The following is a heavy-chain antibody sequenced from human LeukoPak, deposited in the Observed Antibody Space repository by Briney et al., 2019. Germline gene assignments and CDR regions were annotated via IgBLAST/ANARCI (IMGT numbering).Heavy chain of an antibody. D-gene: IGHD3-9*01. CDR1: GGSISSSSYY. J-gene: IGHJ5*02. CDR3: AKGLRYFDWLFIFDP. Sequence: SETLSLTCTVSGGSISSSSYYWGWIRQPPGKGLEWIGSIYYSGSTYYNPSLKSRVTISVDTSKNQFSLKLSSVTAADTAVYYCAKGLRYFDWLFIFDPWGQGTLVTVSS. CDR2: IYYSGST. V-gene: IGHV4-39*07.